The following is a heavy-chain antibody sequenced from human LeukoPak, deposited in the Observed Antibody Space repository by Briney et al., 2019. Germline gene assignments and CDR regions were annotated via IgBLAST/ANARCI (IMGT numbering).Heavy chain of an antibody. Sequence: GGSLRLSCAASGYTFDDYGMSWVRQAPGKGLEWVSGINWNGGKTGYADAVRGRFSISRDNAKNSLYLQMNSLRAEDTAVYYCARAGYCSSTSCYYPYGMDVWGQGTTVTVSS. V-gene: IGHV3-20*04. D-gene: IGHD2-2*01. CDR3: ARAGYCSSTSCYYPYGMDV. CDR2: INWNGGKT. J-gene: IGHJ6*02. CDR1: GYTFDDYG.